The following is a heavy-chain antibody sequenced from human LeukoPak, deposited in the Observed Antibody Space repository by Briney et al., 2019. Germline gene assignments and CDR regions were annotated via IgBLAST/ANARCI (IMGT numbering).Heavy chain of an antibody. CDR1: GFTFSTYA. CDR3: ANPPHDSSSWLFDY. J-gene: IGHJ4*02. Sequence: GGSLRLSCAASGFTFSTYAMSWVRQAPGKGLEWVSTISGNTGLVTYYADSVKGRFTISRDNSKNTLYLQMNSLRVEDTAVYYCANPPHDSSSWLFDYWGQGTLVTVSS. D-gene: IGHD6-13*01. V-gene: IGHV3-23*01. CDR2: ISGNTGLVT.